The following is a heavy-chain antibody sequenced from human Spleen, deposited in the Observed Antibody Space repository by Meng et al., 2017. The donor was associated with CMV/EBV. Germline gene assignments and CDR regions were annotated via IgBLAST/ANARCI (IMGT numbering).Heavy chain of an antibody. J-gene: IGHJ6*02. D-gene: IGHD1-26*01. CDR2: INPNSGGT. Sequence: ASVKVSCKASGYTFAGYYLHWVRQAPGQGLEWMGWINPNSGGTNYAQKFQGRVTMTRDTSISTAYMQLSRLRSDDTALYYCARESGSETDYYYYYAMDAWGQGTTVTVSS. CDR3: ARESGSETDYYYYYAMDA. CDR1: GYTFAGYY. V-gene: IGHV1-2*02.